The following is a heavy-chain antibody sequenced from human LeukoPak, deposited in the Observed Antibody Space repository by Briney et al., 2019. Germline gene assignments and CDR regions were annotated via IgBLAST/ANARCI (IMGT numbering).Heavy chain of an antibody. CDR2: ISSSGSTI. V-gene: IGHV3-48*03. Sequence: PGGSLRLSCAASGFTFSSYEMNWVRQAPGKGLEWVSYISSSGSTIYYADSVKGRFTISRDNAKNSLYLQMNSLRAEDTAVHYCARKLGGSQCGGDCFFDHWGQGTLVAVSS. J-gene: IGHJ4*02. CDR1: GFTFSSYE. CDR3: ARKLGGSQCGGDCFFDH. D-gene: IGHD2-21*02.